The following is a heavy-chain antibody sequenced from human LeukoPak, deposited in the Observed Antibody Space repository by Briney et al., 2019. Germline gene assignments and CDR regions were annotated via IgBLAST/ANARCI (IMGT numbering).Heavy chain of an antibody. J-gene: IGHJ6*02. V-gene: IGHV3-48*02. CDR1: GFTFSSYS. Sequence: GGSLRLSCAASGFTFSSYSMNWVRQAPGKGLGWVSYISSSSSTIYYADSVKGRFTISRDNAKNSLYLQMNSLRDEDTAVYYCARDRIAVAGPYYYYYGMDVWGQGTTVTVSS. CDR3: ARDRIAVAGPYYYYYGMDV. CDR2: ISSSSSTI. D-gene: IGHD6-19*01.